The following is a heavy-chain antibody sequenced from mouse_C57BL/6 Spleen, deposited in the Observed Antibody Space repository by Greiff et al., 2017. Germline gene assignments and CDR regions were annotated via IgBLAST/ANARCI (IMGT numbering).Heavy chain of an antibody. CDR2: FHPYNDDT. V-gene: IGHV1-47*01. J-gene: IGHJ2*01. CDR3: ARGYYDGNYGVDY. D-gene: IGHD2-1*01. Sequence: QVQLQQSGAELVKPGASVKMSCKASGYTFTTYPIEWMKQTPGKSLAWIGNFHPYNDDTTHNEKFKGKATLTVEKSSSTVYLELSRITSEDSAVYYCARGYYDGNYGVDYGGQGTTLTVSA. CDR1: GYTFTTYP.